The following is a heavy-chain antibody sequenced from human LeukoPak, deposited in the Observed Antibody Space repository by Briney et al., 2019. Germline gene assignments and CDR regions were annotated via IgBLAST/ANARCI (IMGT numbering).Heavy chain of an antibody. Sequence: GESLKISCKGSGYSFTSYWIGWVRQMPGKGLEWMGIIYPGDSDTRYSPSFQGQVTISADKSISTAYLQWSSLKASHTAMYYCARGRWLQFDAFDIWGQGTMVTVSS. J-gene: IGHJ3*02. CDR3: ARGRWLQFDAFDI. CDR2: IYPGDSDT. D-gene: IGHD5-24*01. CDR1: GYSFTSYW. V-gene: IGHV5-51*01.